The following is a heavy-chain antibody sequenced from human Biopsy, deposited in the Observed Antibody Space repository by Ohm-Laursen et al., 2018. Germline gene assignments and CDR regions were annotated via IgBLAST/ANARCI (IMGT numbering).Heavy chain of an antibody. J-gene: IGHJ1*01. V-gene: IGHV4-59*11. CDR1: GGSFTGHY. CDR2: ISHTGYT. CDR3: ARGSNEYGGLYFPH. D-gene: IGHD4-23*01. Sequence: SDTLSLTCPVSGGSFTGHYWTWIRQPPGKGLEWIGHISHTGYTSYKSSLKSRVTISLDTSRKHFSLRLTPLAAADTAVYYCARGSNEYGGLYFPHWGQGTLVTVSS.